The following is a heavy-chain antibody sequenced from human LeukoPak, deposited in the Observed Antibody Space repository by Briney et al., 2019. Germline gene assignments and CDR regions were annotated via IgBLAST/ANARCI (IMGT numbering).Heavy chain of an antibody. CDR1: GFTFSSYG. D-gene: IGHD3-22*01. CDR2: ISYDGSNK. V-gene: IGHV3-30*18. Sequence: QPGRSLRLSCAASGFTFSSYGMHWVRQAPGKGLEWVAVISYDGSNKYYADSVKGRFTISRDNSKNTLYLQMNSLRAEDTAVYYCAKDADYYDSSGYPDYWGRGTLVTVSS. CDR3: AKDADYYDSSGYPDY. J-gene: IGHJ4*02.